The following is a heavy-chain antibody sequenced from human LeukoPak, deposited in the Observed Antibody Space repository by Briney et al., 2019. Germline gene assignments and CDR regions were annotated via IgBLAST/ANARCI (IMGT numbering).Heavy chain of an antibody. D-gene: IGHD3-16*01. J-gene: IGHJ4*02. CDR3: ARVGGVMTDY. V-gene: IGHV3-21*01. Sequence: PGGSLRLSCAASGFTFSSYTMNWVRQAPGKGPEWVSSITSTSTYIYYADSVKGRFTISRDNAKNSLYLQMNSLRAEDTAVYYCARVGGVMTDYWGQGTLVTVSS. CDR2: ITSTSTYI. CDR1: GFTFSSYT.